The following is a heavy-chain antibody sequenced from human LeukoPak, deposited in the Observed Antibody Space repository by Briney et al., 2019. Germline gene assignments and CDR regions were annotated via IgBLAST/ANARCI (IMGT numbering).Heavy chain of an antibody. J-gene: IGHJ3*02. CDR1: GGSVSPYY. D-gene: IGHD1/OR15-1a*01. Sequence: SETLSLTCTVSGGSVSPYYWSWIRQPPGKGLEWIGYVYYSGSTNYNPSPKSRITISIDTSKNQFSLKLSSVTAADTAVYYCARYWNNDAFDIWGQGTMVTVSS. CDR2: VYYSGST. V-gene: IGHV4-59*02. CDR3: ARYWNNDAFDI.